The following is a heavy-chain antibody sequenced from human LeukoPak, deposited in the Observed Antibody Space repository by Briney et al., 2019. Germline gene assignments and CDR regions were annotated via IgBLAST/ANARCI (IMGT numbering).Heavy chain of an antibody. D-gene: IGHD4-17*01. Sequence: ASVKVSCKASGYTFTSYDINWVRQATGLGLEWMGWMNPNSGNTGYAQKFQGRVTMTRNTSISTAYMELSSLRSEDTAVYYCARGRLRRRGFDPWGQGTLVTVSS. CDR3: ARGRLRRRGFDP. V-gene: IGHV1-8*01. CDR2: MNPNSGNT. CDR1: GYTFTSYD. J-gene: IGHJ5*02.